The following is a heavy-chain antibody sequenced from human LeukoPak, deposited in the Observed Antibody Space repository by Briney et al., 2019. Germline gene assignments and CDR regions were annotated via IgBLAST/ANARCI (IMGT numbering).Heavy chain of an antibody. CDR2: IYPKSGGK. D-gene: IGHD3-9*01. Sequence: GASVTVSCKTSGYTFADYYIHWVRQAPGQGLEWMGWIYPKSGGKNSAQKFQGRVTMTRDTSISIAYMELSRLRFDDTAVYYCARVSTSGYRDWLDPWGQGTLVTVSS. V-gene: IGHV1-2*02. CDR1: GYTFADYY. J-gene: IGHJ5*02. CDR3: ARVSTSGYRDWLDP.